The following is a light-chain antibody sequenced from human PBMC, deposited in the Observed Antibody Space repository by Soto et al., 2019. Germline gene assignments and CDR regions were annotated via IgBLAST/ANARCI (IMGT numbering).Light chain of an antibody. J-gene: IGKJ4*01. CDR2: KAS. V-gene: IGKV1-5*03. CDR1: QSIVVW. Sequence: DIQMTQSPSSVSASVGDRVTITCRASQSIVVWLAWYQQKPGKAPKLLIYKASSLESGVPPRFSGSGSGTEFTLTISSLQPDDFATYYCQQYSSFPVTFGGGTKVEIK. CDR3: QQYSSFPVT.